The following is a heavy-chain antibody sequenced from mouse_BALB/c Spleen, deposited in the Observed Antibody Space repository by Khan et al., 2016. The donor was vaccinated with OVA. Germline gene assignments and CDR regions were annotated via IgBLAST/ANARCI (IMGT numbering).Heavy chain of an antibody. CDR3: ARGNYYGYYFDY. Sequence: EVKLVESGPGLVKPSQSLSLTCTVTGYSITSGYAWNWIRQFPGNKLEWMGYISYSGVTSYTPSLKSRISITRDTSKNQFFLQLNSVTTEDTATYFCARGNYYGYYFDYWGPGTTLSVSS. D-gene: IGHD1-1*01. J-gene: IGHJ2*01. V-gene: IGHV3-2*02. CDR1: GYSITSGYA. CDR2: ISYSGVT.